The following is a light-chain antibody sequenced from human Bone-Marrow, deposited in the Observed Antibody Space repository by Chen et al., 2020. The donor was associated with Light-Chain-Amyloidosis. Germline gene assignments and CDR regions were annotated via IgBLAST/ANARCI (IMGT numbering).Light chain of an antibody. Sequence: SYVLTQPPSVSVAPGKTARITCGGNNIGSKSMHWYQQKPGQAPVLVVYDDSYRPSGIPERISGSNSGNTATLTISRVEAGDEADYYCQVWDSSSDLRVFGGGTRLTVL. J-gene: IGLJ3*02. CDR3: QVWDSSSDLRV. CDR2: DDS. CDR1: NIGSKS. V-gene: IGLV3-21*03.